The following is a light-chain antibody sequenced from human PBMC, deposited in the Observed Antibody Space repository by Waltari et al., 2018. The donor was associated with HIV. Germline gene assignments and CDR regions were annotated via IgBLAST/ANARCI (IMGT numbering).Light chain of an antibody. CDR3: ATWDDALSGPV. J-gene: IGLJ3*02. CDR1: RSNIGSNT. CDR2: STN. Sequence: QSVLTQPPSASGTPGQRVIISCSGNRSNIGSNTVNWYQQFSGAAPTLLIYSTNQRPAAVPDRCSGSKSGSAASLAISGLKSEDEADYHCATWDDALSGPVFGAGTTLTV. V-gene: IGLV1-44*01.